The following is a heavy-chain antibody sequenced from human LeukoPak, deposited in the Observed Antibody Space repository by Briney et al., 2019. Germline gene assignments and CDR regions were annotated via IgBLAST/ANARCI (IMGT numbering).Heavy chain of an antibody. CDR2: ISYGGSNK. Sequence: PGRSLRLSCAASGFTFSSYGMHWVRQAPGKGLEWVAVISYGGSNKYYADSVKGRFTISRDNSKNTLYPQMNSLRAEDTAVYYCARDLSSGSYDYWGQGTLVTVSS. CDR1: GFTFSSYG. CDR3: ARDLSSGSYDY. V-gene: IGHV3-30*03. D-gene: IGHD1-26*01. J-gene: IGHJ4*02.